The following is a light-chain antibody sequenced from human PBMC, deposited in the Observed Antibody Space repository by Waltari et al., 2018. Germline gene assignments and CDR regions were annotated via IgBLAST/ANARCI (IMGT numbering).Light chain of an antibody. CDR3: QQRNKWPRT. V-gene: IGKV3-11*01. J-gene: IGKJ1*01. CDR2: DAS. Sequence: EIVLTQSPATLSVSPGERATLSCRASQTLSGDLGWYQRKPGLPPRLLSYDASYRATGIPARFSGSGSGTDFTLTISSLEPEDFVVYYCQQRNKWPRTFGQGTKVEIK. CDR1: QTLSGD.